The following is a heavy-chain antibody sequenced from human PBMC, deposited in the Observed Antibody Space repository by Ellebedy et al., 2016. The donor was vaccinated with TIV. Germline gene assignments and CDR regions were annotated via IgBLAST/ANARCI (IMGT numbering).Heavy chain of an antibody. CDR1: GFTFSNYW. Sequence: GGSLRLSCAASGFTFSNYWMSWVRQAPGKGLDWVANIKQDGSETYYVDSVKGRFPIARDNAKKSRYLQMNSLGDEDTAIYYCARDQWLGRAYYFDYWGQGTLVTVSS. CDR3: ARDQWLGRAYYFDY. V-gene: IGHV3-7*01. D-gene: IGHD6-19*01. CDR2: IKQDGSET. J-gene: IGHJ4*01.